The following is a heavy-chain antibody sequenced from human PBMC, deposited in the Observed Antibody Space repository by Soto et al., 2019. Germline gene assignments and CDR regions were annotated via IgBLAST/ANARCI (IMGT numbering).Heavy chain of an antibody. CDR3: ASDLRGPWELLGDRAFDI. V-gene: IGHV3-11*01. D-gene: IGHD1-26*01. Sequence: QVQLVESGGGLVKPGGSLRLSCAASGFTFSDYYMSWIRQAPGKGLEWVSYISSSGSTIYYADSVKGRFTISRDNAKNSLYLKMNSLRAEDTAVYYCASDLRGPWELLGDRAFDIWGQGTMVTVSS. CDR2: ISSSGSTI. J-gene: IGHJ3*02. CDR1: GFTFSDYY.